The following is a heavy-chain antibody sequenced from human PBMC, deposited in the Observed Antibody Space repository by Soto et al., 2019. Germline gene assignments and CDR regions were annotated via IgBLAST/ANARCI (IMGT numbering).Heavy chain of an antibody. D-gene: IGHD3-10*01. V-gene: IGHV1-18*04. CDR3: ARDLNCVGARALYLYYYGMDV. Sequence: GASVKVSCKASGYTFTSYGISWVRQAPGQGLEWMGWISAYNGNTNYAQKLQGRVTMTTDTSTSTAYMELRSLRSDDTAVYYCARDLNCVGARALYLYYYGMDVGGQGTTGT. J-gene: IGHJ6*02. CDR1: GYTFTSYG. CDR2: ISAYNGNT.